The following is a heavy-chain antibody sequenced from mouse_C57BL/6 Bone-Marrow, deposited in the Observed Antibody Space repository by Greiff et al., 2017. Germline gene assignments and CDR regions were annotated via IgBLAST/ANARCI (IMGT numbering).Heavy chain of an antibody. V-gene: IGHV1-64*01. CDR3: ARWGKSGDYFDY. CDR2: IHPHSGST. J-gene: IGHJ2*01. CDR1: GYTFTSYW. Sequence: QVQLQQPGAELVKPGASVQLSCKASGYTFTSYWMHWVKQRPGQGLEWIGMIHPHSGSTNYNEQFKSKATLTVDKSSVTAYMQLISLTSEDSAVYYFARWGKSGDYFDYWGQGTTLTVSS.